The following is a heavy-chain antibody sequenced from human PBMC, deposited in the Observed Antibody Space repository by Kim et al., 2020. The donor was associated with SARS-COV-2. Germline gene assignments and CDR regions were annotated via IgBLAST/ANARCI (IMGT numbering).Heavy chain of an antibody. Sequence: GGSLRLSCAASGFTFSSYEMNWVRQAPGKGLEWVSYISSSGSTIYYADSVKGRFTIFRDNAKNSLYLQMNSLRAEDTAVYYCARADYYGSSGYYFGSYYYYYYMDVWGKGTTVTVSS. D-gene: IGHD3-22*01. V-gene: IGHV3-48*03. J-gene: IGHJ6*03. CDR2: ISSSGSTI. CDR3: ARADYYGSSGYYFGSYYYYYYMDV. CDR1: GFTFSSYE.